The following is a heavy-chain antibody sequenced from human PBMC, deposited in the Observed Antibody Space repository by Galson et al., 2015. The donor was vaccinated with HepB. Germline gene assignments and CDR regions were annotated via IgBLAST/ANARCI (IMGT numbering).Heavy chain of an antibody. CDR3: AREAYYYDSSGLSVDY. Sequence: SLRLSCAASGFTFSSYSMNWVRQAPGKGLEWVSSISSSSSYIYYADSVKGRFTISRDNAKNSLYLQMNSLRAEDTAVYYCAREAYYYDSSGLSVDYWGQGTLVTVSS. J-gene: IGHJ4*02. CDR1: GFTFSSYS. D-gene: IGHD3-22*01. CDR2: ISSSSSYI. V-gene: IGHV3-21*01.